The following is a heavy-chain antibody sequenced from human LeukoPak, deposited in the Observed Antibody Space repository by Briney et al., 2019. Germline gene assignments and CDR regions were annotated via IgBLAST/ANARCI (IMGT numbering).Heavy chain of an antibody. D-gene: IGHD6-13*01. Sequence: SVKVSCKPSGGTFGSYAISWVRQAPGQGLEWVGGIIPLFGAPLYAQKFQGRVTITADERTGTVYMDLSSLRSDDTAVYYCARDEEKAAGSLWGQGTPVIVSS. CDR2: IIPLFGAP. CDR3: ARDEEKAAGSL. J-gene: IGHJ4*02. V-gene: IGHV1-69*13. CDR1: GGTFGSYA.